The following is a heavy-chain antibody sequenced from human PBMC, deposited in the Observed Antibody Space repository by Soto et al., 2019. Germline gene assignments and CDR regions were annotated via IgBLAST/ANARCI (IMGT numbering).Heavy chain of an antibody. CDR1: GDAIRDYS. V-gene: IGHV4-4*07. CDR2: VYVAGGS. CDR3: SRGAGPPWFDP. Sequence: SETLSLTCTVSGDAIRDYSGSWIRQPAGQGLEWIGRVYVAGGSNYNPSLKSRATISLDRSKNEFSLRLTSVTAADTAVYFCSRGAGPPWFDPWGQGIPVTVSS. J-gene: IGHJ5*02.